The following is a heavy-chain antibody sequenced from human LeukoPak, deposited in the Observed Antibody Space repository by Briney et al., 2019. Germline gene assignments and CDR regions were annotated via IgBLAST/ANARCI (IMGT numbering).Heavy chain of an antibody. D-gene: IGHD6-13*01. CDR2: IKSKTDGGTT. Sequence: ETLSLTCAVSGDSISTSNSYWGWIRRPPGKGLEWVGRIKSKTDGGTTDYAAPVKGRFTISRDDSKNTLYLQMNSLKTEDTAVYYCTTAPFAAAADHYYYHYYYMEVWGKGTTVTVSS. CDR3: TTAPFAAAADHYYYHYYYMEV. V-gene: IGHV3-15*01. J-gene: IGHJ6*03. CDR1: GDSISTSNSY.